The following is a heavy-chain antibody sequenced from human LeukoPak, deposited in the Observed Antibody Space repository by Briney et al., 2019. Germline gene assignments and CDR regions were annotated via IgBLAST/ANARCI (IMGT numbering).Heavy chain of an antibody. D-gene: IGHD3-9*01. J-gene: IGHJ5*02. Sequence: QAGGSLRLSCAASGXTFSSYAMTWVRQAPGKGLEWVSIISGSCGSTSYADSVKGRFTISRDNSKNTLYLQMNSLRAEDTALYYCAKPYSGTILTGWFDPWGQGTLVTVSS. CDR3: AKPYSGTILTGWFDP. CDR1: GXTFSSYA. V-gene: IGHV3-23*01. CDR2: ISGSCGST.